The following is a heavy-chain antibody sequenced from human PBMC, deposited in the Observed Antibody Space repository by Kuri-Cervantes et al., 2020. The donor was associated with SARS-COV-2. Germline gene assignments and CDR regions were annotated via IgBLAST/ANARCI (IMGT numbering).Heavy chain of an antibody. D-gene: IGHD3-3*01. Sequence: SQTLSLTCSVYGGSFSGYYWSWIRQPPGKGLEWIGSIYHSGSTYYNPSLKSRVTMSVDTSKNQFSLKLSSVTAADTAVYYCAGAKMGFLGWVNWFDPWAREPWSPSPQ. J-gene: IGHJ5*02. CDR1: GGSFSGYY. V-gene: IGHV4-34*01. CDR3: AGAKMGFLGWVNWFDP. CDR2: IYHSGST.